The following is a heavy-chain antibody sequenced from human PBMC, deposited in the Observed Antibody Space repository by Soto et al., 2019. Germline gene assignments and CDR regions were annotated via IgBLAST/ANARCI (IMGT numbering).Heavy chain of an antibody. D-gene: IGHD1-26*01. J-gene: IGHJ4*02. CDR2: ISYYVSNK. V-gene: IGHV3-30*18. CDR3: AKVESQWKLWYYCDC. Sequence: PWGSLRLSCAASGFTFSSYGMHWVRQDPGKGLEWVAVISYYVSNKYYADSVKGRFTISRDNSKNTLYLQMNSLRAEDTAVYYCAKVESQWKLWYYCDCWGQGTLVTVSS. CDR1: GFTFSSYG.